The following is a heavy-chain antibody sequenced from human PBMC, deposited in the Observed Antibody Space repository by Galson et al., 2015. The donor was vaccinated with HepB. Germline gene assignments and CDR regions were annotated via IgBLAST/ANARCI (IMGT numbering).Heavy chain of an antibody. CDR3: ASDYYDSSGYYDGY. D-gene: IGHD3-22*01. J-gene: IGHJ4*02. CDR2: IKQDGSGK. V-gene: IGHV3-7*03. CDR1: GFTFSSYW. Sequence: SLRLSCAASGFTFSSYWMSWVRQAPGKGLEWVANIKQDGSGKYYVDSVKGRLTISRDNAKNSLYLQMNSLRAEDTAVYYCASDYYDSSGYYDGYWGQGTLVTVSS.